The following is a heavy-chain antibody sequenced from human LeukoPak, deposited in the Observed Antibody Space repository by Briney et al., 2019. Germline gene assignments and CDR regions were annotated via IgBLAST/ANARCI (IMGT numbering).Heavy chain of an antibody. CDR1: GGSLSGYY. Sequence: SETLSLTCAVYGGSLSGYYWSWIRQPPGKGLEWIGEINHSGSTNYNPSLKSRVTISVDTSKNQFSLELSSVTAADTAVYYCASRNGENYYDSSGYYYVSDNWFDPWGQGTLVTVSS. CDR3: ASRNGENYYDSSGYYYVSDNWFDP. J-gene: IGHJ5*02. V-gene: IGHV4-34*01. CDR2: INHSGST. D-gene: IGHD3-22*01.